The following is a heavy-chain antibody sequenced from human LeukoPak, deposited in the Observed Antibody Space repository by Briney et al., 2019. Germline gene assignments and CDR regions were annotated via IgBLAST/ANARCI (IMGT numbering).Heavy chain of an antibody. D-gene: IGHD3-22*01. CDR2: ILYDGSNK. Sequence: PGRSLRLSCAASGFTFSSYAMHWVRQAPGKGLEWVAVILYDGSNKYYADSVKGQFTISRDNSKNTLYLQMNSLRAEDTAVYYCAKDYYDSSGYYYFDNWGQGTLVTVSS. CDR1: GFTFSSYA. CDR3: AKDYYDSSGYYYFDN. V-gene: IGHV3-30*18. J-gene: IGHJ4*02.